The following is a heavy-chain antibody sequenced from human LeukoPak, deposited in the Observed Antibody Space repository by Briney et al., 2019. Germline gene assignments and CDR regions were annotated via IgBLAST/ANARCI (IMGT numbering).Heavy chain of an antibody. CDR1: GSTFSSYA. D-gene: IGHD1-1*01. CDR2: IIPIFGTA. Sequence: SVKVSCKASGSTFSSYAISWVRQAPGQGVEWMGGIIPIFGTANYAQKFQGRVTITTDESTSTDYMELSSLRSEDTAVYYCARELRRYNFGWFDPWGQGTLVTVSS. V-gene: IGHV1-69*05. CDR3: ARELRRYNFGWFDP. J-gene: IGHJ5*02.